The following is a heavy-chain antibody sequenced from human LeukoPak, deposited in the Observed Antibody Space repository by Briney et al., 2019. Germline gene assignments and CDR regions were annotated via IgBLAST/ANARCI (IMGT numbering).Heavy chain of an antibody. CDR1: GFTFSDFW. V-gene: IGHV3-15*01. Sequence: GGSLRLSCAVSGFTFSDFWMNWVRQAPGKGLEWVGRIKSKTNGETADYATPVKGRFTISRDDSTNTLYLQMNSLKTEDTAVYYCTTGCSSTTCYHWDNWFDPWGQGTLVTVSS. CDR2: IKSKTNGETA. CDR3: TTGCSSTTCYHWDNWFDP. J-gene: IGHJ5*02. D-gene: IGHD2-2*01.